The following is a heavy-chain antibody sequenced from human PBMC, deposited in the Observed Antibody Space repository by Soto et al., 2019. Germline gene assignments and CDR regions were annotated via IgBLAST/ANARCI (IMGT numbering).Heavy chain of an antibody. CDR2: INSDGSST. CDR3: ASLISVDTAMVDYYYYMDV. V-gene: IGHV3-74*01. D-gene: IGHD5-18*01. Sequence: GGSLRLSCAASGFTFSSYWMHWVRQAPGKGLVWVSRINSDGSSTSYADSVKGRFTISRDNAKNTLYLQMNSLRAEDTAVYYCASLISVDTAMVDYYYYMDVWGKGTTVTVSS. J-gene: IGHJ6*03. CDR1: GFTFSSYW.